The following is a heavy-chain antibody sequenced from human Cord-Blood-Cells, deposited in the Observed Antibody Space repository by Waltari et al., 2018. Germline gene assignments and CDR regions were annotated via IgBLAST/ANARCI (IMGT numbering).Heavy chain of an antibody. V-gene: IGHV1-69*01. CDR2: SIPIFGTA. D-gene: IGHD3-3*01. Sequence: QVQLVQSGADVKKTGYSVKVSCRTSGGTFCSYAISCVRQATGQGLEWMGGSIPIFGTANYAKKFQGRVTITADESTSTAYMELGSLRSEDTAVYYCARVANYDFWSGYYYFDYWGQGTLVTVSS. CDR3: ARVANYDFWSGYYYFDY. CDR1: GGTFCSYA. J-gene: IGHJ4*02.